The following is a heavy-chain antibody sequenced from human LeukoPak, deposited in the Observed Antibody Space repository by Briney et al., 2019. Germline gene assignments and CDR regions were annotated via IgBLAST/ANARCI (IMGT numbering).Heavy chain of an antibody. D-gene: IGHD3-16*02. Sequence: SQTLSLTCTVSGGSISSGGYYWSWIRQHPGKGLEWIGYIYYSGSTYYNPSLKSRVTISVDTSKNQFSLKLSPVTAADTAVYYCARDPSYVWGSYRYPDWGQGTLVTVSS. CDR2: IYYSGST. V-gene: IGHV4-31*03. J-gene: IGHJ4*02. CDR1: GGSISSGGYY. CDR3: ARDPSYVWGSYRYPD.